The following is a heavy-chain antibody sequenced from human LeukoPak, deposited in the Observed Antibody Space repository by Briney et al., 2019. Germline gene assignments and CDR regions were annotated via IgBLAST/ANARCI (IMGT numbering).Heavy chain of an antibody. CDR3: ARDCCGGDCCIVDY. CDR2: IKQDGSEK. CDR1: GFTFSSYW. J-gene: IGHJ4*02. V-gene: IGHV3-7*01. Sequence: GGSLRLSCAASGFTFSSYWMSWVRQAPGKGLEWVANIKQDGSEKYYVDSVKGRFTISRDNAKNSLYLQMNSLRAEDTAVYYCARDCCGGDCCIVDYWGQGTLVTVSS. D-gene: IGHD2-21*02.